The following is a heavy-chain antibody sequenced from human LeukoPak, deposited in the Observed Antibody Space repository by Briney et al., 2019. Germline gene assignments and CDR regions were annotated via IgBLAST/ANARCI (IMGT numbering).Heavy chain of an antibody. D-gene: IGHD2-15*01. J-gene: IGHJ4*02. CDR3: ARGGSTNWSLDY. Sequence: SETLSLTCTVSGGSISGNSWSWIRQSPGKGLEWIGQILYSGSTNYNPSHKSRVTISVAMSKNQFSLRLNSVTAADTAVYYCARGGSTNWSLDYWGQGTLVTVSS. V-gene: IGHV4-59*01. CDR1: GGSISGNS. CDR2: ILYSGST.